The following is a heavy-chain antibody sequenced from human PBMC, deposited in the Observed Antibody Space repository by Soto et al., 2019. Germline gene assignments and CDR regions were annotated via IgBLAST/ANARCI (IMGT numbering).Heavy chain of an antibody. Sequence: WIRQPPGKGLEWLGYIFHSGSTLYTPSLRGRLTLSADTSRNQLSLHLTSVTAADTAVYYCVRGGIAGHWFDPWGQGILVTVSS. V-gene: IGHV4-31*02. J-gene: IGHJ5*02. CDR3: VRGGIAGHWFDP. D-gene: IGHD2-15*01. CDR2: IFHSGST.